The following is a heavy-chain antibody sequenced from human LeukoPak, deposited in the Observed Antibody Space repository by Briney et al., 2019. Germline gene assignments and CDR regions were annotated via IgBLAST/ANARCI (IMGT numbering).Heavy chain of an antibody. CDR3: ASQRGPVIYSGSPGAFDI. V-gene: IGHV1-69*05. J-gene: IGHJ3*02. D-gene: IGHD1-26*01. Sequence: GASVKVSCKASAGTFSSYAISWVRQAPGQGLEWMGGIIPIFGTANYAQKFQGRVTITTDESTSTAYMELSSLRSEDTAVYYCASQRGPVIYSGSPGAFDIWGQGTMVTVSS. CDR1: AGTFSSYA. CDR2: IIPIFGTA.